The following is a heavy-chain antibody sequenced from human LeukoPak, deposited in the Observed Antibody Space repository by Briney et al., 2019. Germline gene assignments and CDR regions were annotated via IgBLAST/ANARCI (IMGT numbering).Heavy chain of an antibody. CDR2: ISWNSGST. J-gene: IGHJ5*02. CDR1: GFTFDDYA. Sequence: PGGSLRLSCAASGFTFDDYAMHWVRQAPGKGLEWVSGISWNSGSTGYADSVKGRFTISRDNAKNSLYLQMNSLRAEDTALYYCAKAYYYVGWFDPWGQGTLVTVSS. D-gene: IGHD3-10*02. V-gene: IGHV3-9*01. CDR3: AKAYYYVGWFDP.